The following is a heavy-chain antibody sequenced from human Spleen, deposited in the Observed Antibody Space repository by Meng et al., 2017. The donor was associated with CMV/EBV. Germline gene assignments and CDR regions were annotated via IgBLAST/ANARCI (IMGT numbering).Heavy chain of an antibody. D-gene: IGHD4-11*01. CDR3: AKDGDYMYFSDY. Sequence: GGSLRLSCAASGFTFSSHGVHWVRQAPGKGLEWVANINQDGSEKYYVDSVKGRFTISRDNAKNSLYLQMNSLRAEDTAVYYCAKDGDYMYFSDYWGQGTLVTVSS. V-gene: IGHV3-7*01. J-gene: IGHJ4*02. CDR1: GFTFSSHG. CDR2: INQDGSEK.